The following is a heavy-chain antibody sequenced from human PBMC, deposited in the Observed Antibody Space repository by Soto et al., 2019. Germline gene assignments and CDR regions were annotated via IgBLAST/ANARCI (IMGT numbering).Heavy chain of an antibody. J-gene: IGHJ6*03. Sequence: RLRETLSLTCTVSGGSISSYYWSWIRQPPGKGLEWIGEINHSGSTNYNPSLKSRVTISVDTSKNQFSLKLSSVTAADTAVYYCASFRREKFTVTTTGYYYYYMDVWGKGTTVTVSS. CDR2: INHSGST. CDR1: GGSISSYY. D-gene: IGHD4-4*01. V-gene: IGHV4-34*01. CDR3: ASFRREKFTVTTTGYYYYYMDV.